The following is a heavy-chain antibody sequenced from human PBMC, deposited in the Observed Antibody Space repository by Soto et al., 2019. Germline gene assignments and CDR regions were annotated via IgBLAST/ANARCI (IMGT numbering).Heavy chain of an antibody. CDR3: ARDTAVARGDGILDY. Sequence: QVQLVESGGGVVQPGRSLRLSCAASGFTFSSYAMHWVRQAPGKGLEWVAVISYDGSNKYYADSVKGRFTISRDNSKNTLYLQMNSLRAEDTAVYYCARDTAVARGDGILDYWGQGTLVTVSS. J-gene: IGHJ4*02. CDR2: ISYDGSNK. CDR1: GFTFSSYA. D-gene: IGHD3-9*01. V-gene: IGHV3-30-3*01.